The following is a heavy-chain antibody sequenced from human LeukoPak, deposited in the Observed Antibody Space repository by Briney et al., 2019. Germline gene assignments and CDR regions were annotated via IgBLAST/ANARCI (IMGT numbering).Heavy chain of an antibody. V-gene: IGHV1-69*05. CDR1: GGTFSSYA. Sequence: GASVKVSCKASGGTFSSYAISWVRQAPGQGLEWMGRIIPIFGTANYAQKFQGRVTITTDESTSTAYMELSSLRSEDTAVYYCARDPLDCSGGRCSDYWGQGTLVTVSS. CDR2: IIPIFGTA. D-gene: IGHD2-15*01. J-gene: IGHJ4*02. CDR3: ARDPLDCSGGRCSDY.